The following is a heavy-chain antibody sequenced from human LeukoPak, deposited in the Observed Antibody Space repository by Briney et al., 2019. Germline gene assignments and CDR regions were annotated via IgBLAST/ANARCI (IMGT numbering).Heavy chain of an antibody. CDR3: ARDSRRHDAFDI. CDR1: GGSISSGDYY. CDR2: IYYSGST. Sequence: SSETLSLTCTVSGGSISSGDYYWSWIRQPPGKGLEWIGYIYYSGSTYYNPSLKSRVTISVDTSKNQFSLKLSSVTAADTAVYYCARDSRRHDAFDIWGQGTMVTVSS. J-gene: IGHJ3*02. V-gene: IGHV4-30-4*08. D-gene: IGHD2/OR15-2a*01.